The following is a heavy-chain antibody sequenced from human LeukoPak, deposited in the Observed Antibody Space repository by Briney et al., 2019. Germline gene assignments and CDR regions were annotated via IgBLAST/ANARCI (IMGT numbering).Heavy chain of an antibody. CDR3: AKDRAAAGFYYYYGMDV. V-gene: IGHV3-30*18. J-gene: IGHJ6*02. CDR1: GFTFSSYW. CDR2: ISYDGSNK. D-gene: IGHD6-13*01. Sequence: GGSLRLSCAAPGFTFSSYWMHWVRQAPGKGLEWVGVISYDGSNKYYADSVKGRFTISRDNSKNTLYLQMNSLRAEDTAVYYCAKDRAAAGFYYYYGMDVWGQGTTVTVSS.